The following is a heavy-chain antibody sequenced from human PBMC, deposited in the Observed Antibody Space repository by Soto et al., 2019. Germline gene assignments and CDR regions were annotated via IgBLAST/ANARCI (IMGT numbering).Heavy chain of an antibody. Sequence: ASVKVSCKASGGTFSSYAISWVRQAPGQGLEWMGGIIPIFGTANYAQKFQGRVTITADKSTSTAYMELSSLRSEDTAVSYCAREGVGVYHSRWPYNWFDPWGQGNLVPVSS. J-gene: IGHJ5*02. CDR3: AREGVGVYHSRWPYNWFDP. V-gene: IGHV1-69*06. D-gene: IGHD6-13*01. CDR1: GGTFSSYA. CDR2: IIPIFGTA.